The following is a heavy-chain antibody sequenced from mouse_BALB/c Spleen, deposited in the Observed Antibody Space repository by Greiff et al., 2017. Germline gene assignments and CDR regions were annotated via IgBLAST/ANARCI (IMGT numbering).Heavy chain of an antibody. Sequence: EVKLVESGPGLVKPSQSLSLTCTVTGYSITSDYAWHWIRQFPGNKLEWMGYISYSGSTSYNPSLKSRISITRDTSKNQFFLQLNSVTTEDTATYYCARPYGSSYDWYFDVWGAGTTVTVSS. V-gene: IGHV3-2*02. J-gene: IGHJ1*01. CDR3: ARPYGSSYDWYFDV. D-gene: IGHD1-1*01. CDR2: ISYSGST. CDR1: GYSITSDYA.